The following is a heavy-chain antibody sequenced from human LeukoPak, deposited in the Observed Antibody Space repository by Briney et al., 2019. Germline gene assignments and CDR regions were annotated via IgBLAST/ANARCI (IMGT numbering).Heavy chain of an antibody. V-gene: IGHV3-30-3*01. D-gene: IGHD4-23*01. Sequence: PGGSLRLSCAASGFTFSSYAMHWVRQAPGKGLEWVAVISYDGSNKYYADSVKGRFTISRDNSKNSLYLQMNSLRAEDTAAYYCARGDDTTVVFWYFDLWGRGTLVTVSS. CDR2: ISYDGSNK. J-gene: IGHJ2*01. CDR3: ARGDDTTVVFWYFDL. CDR1: GFTFSSYA.